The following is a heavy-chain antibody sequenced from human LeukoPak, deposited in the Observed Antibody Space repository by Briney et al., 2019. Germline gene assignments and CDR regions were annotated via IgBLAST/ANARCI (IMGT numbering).Heavy chain of an antibody. V-gene: IGHV3-74*01. J-gene: IGHJ4*02. D-gene: IGHD3-22*01. CDR1: GFTFSRNW. CDR2: IGPDGSGT. Sequence: GGSLRLSCTTSGFTFSRNWMHWVRQSPGKGLVWVSRIGPDGSGTTYAESVKGRFTISRDNAENSLYLHMNSLRAEDTAVYYCAKDLSTGYYYDSSGYYCSFWGQGTLVTVSS. CDR3: AKDLSTGYYYDSSGYYCSF.